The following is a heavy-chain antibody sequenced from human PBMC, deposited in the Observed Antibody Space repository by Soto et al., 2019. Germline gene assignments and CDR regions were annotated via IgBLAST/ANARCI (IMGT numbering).Heavy chain of an antibody. CDR1: VGSIIDGQTY. J-gene: IGHJ4*02. CDR2: INYRGTT. V-gene: IGHV4-31*03. Sequence: QVQLQESGPGLVKPSQTLSLTCTVSVGSIIDGQTYLNWIRQHPERGLEWMGYINYRGTTNYSPALKSRILISIDTSKNQFSLRLTSVTAADTAVYYCARDAPGVAPYWGQGTLVTVSS. CDR3: ARDAPGVAPY. D-gene: IGHD2-15*01.